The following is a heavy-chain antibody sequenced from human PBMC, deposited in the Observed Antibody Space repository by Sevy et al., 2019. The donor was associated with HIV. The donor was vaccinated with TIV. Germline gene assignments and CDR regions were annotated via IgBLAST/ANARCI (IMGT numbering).Heavy chain of an antibody. V-gene: IGHV1-8*01. J-gene: IGHJ6*02. Sequence: AAVKVSCKASGYTFTSYDINWVRQATRQGLERMGWMNPNRGNTGYPQKFQGRVTMSRNTSISTAYMELSSLSFEDTAVYNCARGFPLTAMLRYYHYGMDVWGQGTTVTVSS. D-gene: IGHD5-18*01. CDR2: MNPNRGNT. CDR1: GYTFTSYD. CDR3: ARGFPLTAMLRYYHYGMDV.